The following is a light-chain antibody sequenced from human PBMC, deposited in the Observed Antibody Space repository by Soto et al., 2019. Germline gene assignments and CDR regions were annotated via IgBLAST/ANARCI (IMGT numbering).Light chain of an antibody. CDR2: DVS. V-gene: IGLV2-11*01. J-gene: IGLJ1*01. Sequence: QSVLTQPRSVSGSPGQSVTISCSGTSSDVGGYNYVSGYQQYSGKAPKVMIYDVSKRPSGVPDRFSGSKSGNTASLTISGLQAEDEADYYCCSYAASNTFVFGTGTKVTVL. CDR3: CSYAASNTFV. CDR1: SSDVGGYNY.